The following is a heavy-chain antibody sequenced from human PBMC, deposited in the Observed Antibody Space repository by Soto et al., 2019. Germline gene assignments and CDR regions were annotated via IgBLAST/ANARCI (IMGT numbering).Heavy chain of an antibody. CDR1: GYTLTELS. V-gene: IGHV1-69*04. CDR3: ARDSTLGYCSSTSCYAGFGNWFDP. D-gene: IGHD2-2*01. CDR2: IIPILGIA. Sequence: GASVKVSCKVSGYTLTELSMHWVRQAPGKGLEWMGRIIPILGIANYAQKFQGRVTITADKSTSTAYMELSSLRSEDTAVYYCARDSTLGYCSSTSCYAGFGNWFDPWGQGTLVTVSS. J-gene: IGHJ5*02.